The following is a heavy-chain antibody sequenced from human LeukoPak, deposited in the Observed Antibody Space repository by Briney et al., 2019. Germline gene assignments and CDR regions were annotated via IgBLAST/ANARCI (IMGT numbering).Heavy chain of an antibody. J-gene: IGHJ4*02. CDR1: GFTFSSYA. D-gene: IGHD3-3*01. CDR2: ISGSGGST. V-gene: IGHV3-23*01. Sequence: GGSLRLSCAASGFTFSSYAMSWVRQAPGKGLEWVSAISGSGGSTYYADSVKGRFTISRDNSKNTLYLQMNSLRAEDTAVYYCASGYYDFWSGYYPIDYWGQGTLVTASS. CDR3: ASGYYDFWSGYYPIDY.